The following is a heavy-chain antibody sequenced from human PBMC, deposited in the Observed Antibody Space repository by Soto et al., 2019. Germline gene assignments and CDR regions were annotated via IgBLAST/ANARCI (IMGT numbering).Heavy chain of an antibody. CDR3: ASWLKGPDIGNYYYGMDV. V-gene: IGHV1-69*12. D-gene: IGHD2-15*01. CDR1: GGAFSDYA. CDR2: IMPIFRAP. J-gene: IGHJ6*02. Sequence: QVQLVQSGAEVKKPGSSVKVSCKASGGAFSDYAFSWVRQAPGQGLEWLGGIMPIFRAPDYAQKFQGRVTITAAEFTRTAYMAMNSLRSEDTAVYYCASWLKGPDIGNYYYGMDVWGQGTTVTVS.